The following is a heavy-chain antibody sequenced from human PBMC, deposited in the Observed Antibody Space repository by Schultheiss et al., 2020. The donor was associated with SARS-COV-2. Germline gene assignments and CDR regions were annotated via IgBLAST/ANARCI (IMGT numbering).Heavy chain of an antibody. Sequence: SETLSLTCAVYGKSFSGYYWSWIRQPPGKGLEWIGEINHSGSTNYNSSLKSRVTISVDTSKNQFSLKLSSVTVADTAVYYCARVGRRGGYWGQGTLVTVSS. J-gene: IGHJ4*02. CDR3: ARVGRRGGY. CDR1: GKSFSGYY. V-gene: IGHV4-34*01. CDR2: INHSGST.